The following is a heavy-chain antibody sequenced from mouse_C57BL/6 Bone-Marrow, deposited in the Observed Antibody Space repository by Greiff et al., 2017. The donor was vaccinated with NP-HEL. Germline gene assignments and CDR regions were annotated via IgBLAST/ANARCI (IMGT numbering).Heavy chain of an antibody. V-gene: IGHV1-82*01. CDR3: TRYPGGSSSRDD. D-gene: IGHD3-1*01. J-gene: IGHJ2*01. CDR1: GYAFSSSW. Sequence: VKLQESGPELVKPGASVKISCKASGYAFSSSWMNWVKQRPGKGLEWIGRIYPGDGDTNYNGKFKGKATLTADKSSSTAYMQLSSLTAEDAAVYFCTRYPGGSSSRDDWGQGTTLTVSS. CDR2: IYPGDGDT.